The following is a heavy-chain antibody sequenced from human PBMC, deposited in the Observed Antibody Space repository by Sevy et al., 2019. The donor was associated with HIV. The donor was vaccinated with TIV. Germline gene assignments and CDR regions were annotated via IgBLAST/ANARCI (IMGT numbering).Heavy chain of an antibody. D-gene: IGHD5-12*01. V-gene: IGHV4-30-4*01. Sequence: SETLSLTCTVSGGSISSSDSYWSWIRQPPGKGLEWIGYSHHSGGTYYNPFLKSRVAMSVDTSEKQFSLKLSFLTAAYTAVYYCASKRGYNHGPVDYWGQGTLVTVSS. J-gene: IGHJ4*02. CDR1: GGSISSSDSY. CDR3: ASKRGYNHGPVDY. CDR2: SHHSGGT.